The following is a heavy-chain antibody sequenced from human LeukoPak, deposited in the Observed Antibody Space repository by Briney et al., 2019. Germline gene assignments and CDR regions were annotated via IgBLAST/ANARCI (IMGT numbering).Heavy chain of an antibody. CDR1: GFTVSSNY. D-gene: IGHD6-6*01. Sequence: PGGSLRLSCAASGFTVSSNYMSWVRQAPGKGLEWVSVIYSGGSIYYADSVKGRFTISRDNSKNTLYLQMNSLRAEDTAVYYCARGIAARLGYAFDIWGQGTMVTVSS. J-gene: IGHJ3*02. CDR2: IYSGGSI. V-gene: IGHV3-53*01. CDR3: ARGIAARLGYAFDI.